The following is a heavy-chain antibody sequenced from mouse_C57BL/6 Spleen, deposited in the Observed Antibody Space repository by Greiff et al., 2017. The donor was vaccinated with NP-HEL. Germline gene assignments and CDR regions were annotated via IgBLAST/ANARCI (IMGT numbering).Heavy chain of an antibody. J-gene: IGHJ4*01. CDR3: ASRIWGDAMDY. V-gene: IGHV2-6*01. CDR1: GFSLTSYG. D-gene: IGHD4-1*01. CDR2: IWGVGST. Sequence: VKLMESGPGLVAPSQSLSITCTVSGFSLTSYGVDWVRQSPGKGLEWLGVIWGVGSTNYNSALKSRLSISKDNSKSKVFLKMNSLQTDDTAMYYCASRIWGDAMDYWGQGTSVTVSS.